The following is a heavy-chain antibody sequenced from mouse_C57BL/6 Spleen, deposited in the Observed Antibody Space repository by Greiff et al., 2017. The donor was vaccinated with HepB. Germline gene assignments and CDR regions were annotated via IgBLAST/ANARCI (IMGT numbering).Heavy chain of an antibody. V-gene: IGHV1-69*01. D-gene: IGHD2-5*01. CDR2: IDPSDSYT. J-gene: IGHJ4*01. Sequence: QVQLQQPGAELVMPGASVKLSCKASGYTFTSYWMHWVKQRPGQGLEWIGEIDPSDSYTNYNQKFKGKSTLTVDKSSSTAYMQLSSLTSEDSAVYYCARWAYYSNHDYAMDYWGQGTSVTVSS. CDR1: GYTFTSYW. CDR3: ARWAYYSNHDYAMDY.